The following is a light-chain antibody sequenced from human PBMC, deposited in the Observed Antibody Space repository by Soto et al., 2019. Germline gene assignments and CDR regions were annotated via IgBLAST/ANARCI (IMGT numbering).Light chain of an antibody. J-gene: IGLJ1*01. V-gene: IGLV2-23*03. CDR1: SSDIGSYKF. CDR3: CSYAGSANV. CDR2: EGS. Sequence: SALTLDLCGSGSIGQSITISCTGTSSDIGSYKFVSWYQHHPGKAPKLMIYEGSKRPSGVSDRFSGSKSGNTASLTISGLQADDEADYYCCSYAGSANVFGTGTKVTVL.